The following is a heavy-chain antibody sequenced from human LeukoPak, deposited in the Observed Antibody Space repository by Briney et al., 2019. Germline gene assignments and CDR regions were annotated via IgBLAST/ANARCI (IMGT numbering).Heavy chain of an antibody. CDR3: AREDQADCGGDCYPDY. CDR2: INPNSGGT. CDR1: GYTFTGYY. Sequence: ASVKVSCKASGYTFTGYYMHWVRQAPGRGLEWMGCINPNSGGTNYAQKFQGRVTMTRDTSISTAYMELSRLRSDDTAVYYCAREDQADCGGDCYPDYWGQGTLVTVSS. J-gene: IGHJ4*02. V-gene: IGHV1-2*02. D-gene: IGHD2-21*02.